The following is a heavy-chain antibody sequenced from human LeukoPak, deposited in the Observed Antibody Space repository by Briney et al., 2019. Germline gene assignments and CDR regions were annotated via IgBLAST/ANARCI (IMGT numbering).Heavy chain of an antibody. CDR2: INPNSGGT. D-gene: IGHD3-10*01. CDR3: ARVGDLPGNPFDI. CDR1: GYTFTDYY. J-gene: IGHJ3*02. V-gene: IGHV1-2*06. Sequence: ASVKVSCKASGYTFTDYYMQWVRQAPGQGLEWMGRINPNSGGTNYAQKFQGRVTMTRDTSISTAYMELSRLRSDDTAVYYCARVGDLPGNPFDIWGQGTMVTVSS.